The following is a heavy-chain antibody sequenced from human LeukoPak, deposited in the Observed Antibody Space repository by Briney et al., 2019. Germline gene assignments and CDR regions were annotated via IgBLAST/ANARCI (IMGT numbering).Heavy chain of an antibody. J-gene: IGHJ4*02. D-gene: IGHD2-15*01. CDR3: ARGSSFDGYCSAGACDAGYYDS. CDR2: INHRGSS. Sequence: SETLSLSCAVYGESFSAYFWNWIRQAPGKPLEYIGEINHRGSSHYNPSLKTRVTLSVDTSKNQFSLKLTSVTAADTAVYFCARGSSFDGYCSAGACDAGYYDSWGQGTPVTVSS. V-gene: IGHV4-34*01. CDR1: GESFSAYF.